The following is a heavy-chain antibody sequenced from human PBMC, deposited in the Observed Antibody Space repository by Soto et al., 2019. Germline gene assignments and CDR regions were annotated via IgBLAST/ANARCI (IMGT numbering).Heavy chain of an antibody. CDR2: INHSGST. Sequence: QVQLQQWGAGLLKPSETLSLTCAVYGGSFSGYYWSWIRQPPGKGLEWIGEINHSGSTNYNPSLKSRVTISVDTSKNQFSLKLSSVTAADTAVYYCARLETPRFRYYYYYGMDVWGQGTTVTVSS. D-gene: IGHD1-1*01. CDR3: ARLETPRFRYYYYYGMDV. J-gene: IGHJ6*02. CDR1: GGSFSGYY. V-gene: IGHV4-34*01.